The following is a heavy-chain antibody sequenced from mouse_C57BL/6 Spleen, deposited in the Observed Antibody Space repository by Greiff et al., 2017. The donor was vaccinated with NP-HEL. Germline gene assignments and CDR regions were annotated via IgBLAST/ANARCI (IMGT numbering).Heavy chain of an antibody. J-gene: IGHJ1*03. V-gene: IGHV5-9-1*02. CDR2: ISSGGDYI. CDR3: TRGAYGSRWYFDV. Sequence: EVKLVESGEGLVKPGGSLKLSCAASGFTFSSYAMSWVRQTPEKRLEWVAYISSGGDYIYYADTVKGRFTISRDNARNTLYLQMSSLKSEDTAMYYCTRGAYGSRWYFDVWGTGTTVTVSS. CDR1: GFTFSSYA. D-gene: IGHD1-1*01.